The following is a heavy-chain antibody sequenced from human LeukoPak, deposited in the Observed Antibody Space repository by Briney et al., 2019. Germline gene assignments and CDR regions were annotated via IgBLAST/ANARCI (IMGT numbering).Heavy chain of an antibody. Sequence: GGSLSLSCAASGFTFSSYWMHWVRQAPGKGLVWVSHINNDESSTSYADSVRGRFTISRDNAKNTLYLQMNSLRTEDTAVYYCACYGIASHYWGQGTLVTVSS. CDR2: INNDESST. CDR3: ACYGIASHY. J-gene: IGHJ4*02. V-gene: IGHV3-74*01. D-gene: IGHD2-15*01. CDR1: GFTFSSYW.